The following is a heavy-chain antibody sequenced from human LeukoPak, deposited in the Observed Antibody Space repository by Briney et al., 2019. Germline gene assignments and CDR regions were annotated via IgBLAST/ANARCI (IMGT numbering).Heavy chain of an antibody. J-gene: IGHJ4*02. D-gene: IGHD3-10*01. CDR1: GFTFSDYY. Sequence: PGGSLRLSCAASGFTFSDYYMSWIRQAPGKGLEWVSYISSSSSYTNYADSVKGRFTIFRDNAKNSLYLRMNSLRAEDTAVYYCARDKMAHYYGSGSSHDYWGQGTLVTVSS. V-gene: IGHV3-11*05. CDR2: ISSSSSYT. CDR3: ARDKMAHYYGSGSSHDY.